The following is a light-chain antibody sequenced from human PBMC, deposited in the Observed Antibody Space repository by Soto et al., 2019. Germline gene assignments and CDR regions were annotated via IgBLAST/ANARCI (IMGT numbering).Light chain of an antibody. CDR1: QGISSY. Sequence: IQLTQSPSSLSASVGDRVTITFRASQGISSYLAWYQQKPGKAPKLLIYLASTLQSGVPSRFSGSGSGTDFTLTISSLQPEDFATYYCQQSYSTPWTFGQGTKVDIK. J-gene: IGKJ1*01. V-gene: IGKV1-39*01. CDR3: QQSYSTPWT. CDR2: LAS.